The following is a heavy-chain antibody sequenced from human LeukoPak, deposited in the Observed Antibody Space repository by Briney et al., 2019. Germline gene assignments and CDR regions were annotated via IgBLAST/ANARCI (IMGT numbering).Heavy chain of an antibody. CDR3: ARSPHYYYDSSGYSPYYFDY. V-gene: IGHV3-30-3*01. D-gene: IGHD3-22*01. Sequence: GGSLRLSCAASGFTFSSYAMHWVRQAPGKGLEWVAVISYDGSNKYYADSVKGRFTISRVNSKNTLYLQMNSLRAEDTAVYYCARSPHYYYDSSGYSPYYFDYWGQGTLVTVSS. CDR1: GFTFSSYA. J-gene: IGHJ4*02. CDR2: ISYDGSNK.